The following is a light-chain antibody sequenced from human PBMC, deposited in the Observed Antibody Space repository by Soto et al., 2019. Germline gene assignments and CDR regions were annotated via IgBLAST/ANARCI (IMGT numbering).Light chain of an antibody. CDR3: SSFAGGNIYV. Sequence: QSVLTQPASVSGSPGQSITISCTGTSSDVGGYNYVSWYQQHPGKAPKLMIYDVTKRPSGVPDRFSGSKSGYTASLTVSGLQAEDEADYYCSSFAGGNIYVFGTGTKLTVL. J-gene: IGLJ1*01. CDR1: SSDVGGYNY. V-gene: IGLV2-8*01. CDR2: DVT.